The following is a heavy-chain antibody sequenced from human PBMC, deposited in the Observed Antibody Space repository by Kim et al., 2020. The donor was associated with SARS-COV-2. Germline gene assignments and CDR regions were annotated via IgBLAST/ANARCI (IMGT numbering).Heavy chain of an antibody. CDR3: ARGEYSGSYFIKGELFFDY. Sequence: ASVKVSCKASGYTFTSYYMHWVRQAPGQGLEWMGIINPSGGSTSYAQKFQGRVTMTRDTSTSTVYMELSSLRSEDTAVYYCARGEYSGSYFIKGELFFDYWGQGTLVTVSS. D-gene: IGHD1-26*01. V-gene: IGHV1-46*01. CDR1: GYTFTSYY. J-gene: IGHJ4*02. CDR2: INPSGGST.